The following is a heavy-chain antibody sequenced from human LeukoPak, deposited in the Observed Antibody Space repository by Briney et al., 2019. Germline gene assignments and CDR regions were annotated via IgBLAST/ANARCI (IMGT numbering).Heavy chain of an antibody. CDR2: ISWNSGSI. D-gene: IGHD2-2*01. CDR1: GFTFDDYA. J-gene: IGHJ6*02. CDR3: AKAGCSSTSCQVDV. Sequence: AGRSLRLSCAASGFTFDDYAMHWVRQAPGKGLEWVSGISWNSGSIGYADSVKGRFTISRDNAKNSLYLQMNSLRAEDTALYYCAKAGCSSTSCQVDVWGQGTTVTVSS. V-gene: IGHV3-9*01.